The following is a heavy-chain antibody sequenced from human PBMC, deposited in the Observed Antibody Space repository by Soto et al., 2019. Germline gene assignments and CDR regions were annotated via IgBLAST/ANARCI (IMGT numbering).Heavy chain of an antibody. CDR1: GGSISSSSYY. J-gene: IGHJ3*02. D-gene: IGHD3-16*02. CDR2: IYYSGST. Sequence: SETLSLTCTVSGGSISSSSYYWGLIRQPPGKGLEWIGSIYYSGSTYYNPSLKSRVTISVDTSKNQFSLKLSSVTAADTAVYYCARGRIYVWGSYRYTPFDAFDIWGPGTMVTVSS. V-gene: IGHV4-39*01. CDR3: ARGRIYVWGSYRYTPFDAFDI.